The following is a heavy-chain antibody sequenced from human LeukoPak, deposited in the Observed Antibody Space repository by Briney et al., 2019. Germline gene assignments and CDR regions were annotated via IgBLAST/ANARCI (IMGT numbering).Heavy chain of an antibody. D-gene: IGHD1-7*01. Sequence: GGSLRLSCAASGFIFSRYWMHWVRQAPGKGLVWVSRINGDGSTLSYADSVKGRFTISRDNAKNSLYLQMNSLRDEDTAVYYCARSDNWNYDRSWFDSWGQGTLVTVSS. CDR3: ARSDNWNYDRSWFDS. CDR2: INGDGSTL. J-gene: IGHJ5*01. V-gene: IGHV3-74*01. CDR1: GFIFSRYW.